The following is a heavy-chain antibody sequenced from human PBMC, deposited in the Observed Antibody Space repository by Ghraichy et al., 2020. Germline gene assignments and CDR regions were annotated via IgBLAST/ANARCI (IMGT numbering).Heavy chain of an antibody. CDR1: GGSFSGYY. D-gene: IGHD5-12*01. CDR3: ARGAHARFNVYSGYDYLPAQPFDY. J-gene: IGHJ4*02. V-gene: IGHV4-34*01. Sequence: SETLSLTCAVYGGSFSGYYWSWIRQPPGKGLEWIGEINHSGSTNYNPSLKSRVTISVDTSKNQFSLKLSSVTAADTAVYYCARGAHARFNVYSGYDYLPAQPFDYWGQGTLVTVSS. CDR2: INHSGST.